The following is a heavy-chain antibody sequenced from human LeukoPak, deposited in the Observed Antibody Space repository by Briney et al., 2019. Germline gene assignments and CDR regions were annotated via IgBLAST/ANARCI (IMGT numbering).Heavy chain of an antibody. CDR2: INHSGST. J-gene: IGHJ5*02. CDR3: ASQRGGYCSGGSCYPNWFDP. D-gene: IGHD2-15*01. V-gene: IGHV4-34*01. CDR1: GGSFSGYY. Sequence: PSETLSLTCAVYGGSFSGYYWSWIRQPPGKGLEWIGEINHSGSTNYNPSLKSRVTISVDTSKNQFSLKLSSVTAADTAVYYCASQRGGYCSGGSCYPNWFDPWGQGTLVTVSS.